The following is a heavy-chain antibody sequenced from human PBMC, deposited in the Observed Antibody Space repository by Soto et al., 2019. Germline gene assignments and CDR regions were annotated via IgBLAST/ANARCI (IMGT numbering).Heavy chain of an antibody. CDR3: ARGEHVSGSAISFDY. J-gene: IGHJ4*02. Sequence: ASVKVSCKASGYTFTGYYMHWVRQAPGQGPEWMGWINPNSGGTNYAQKFQGWVTMTRDTSISTAYMELSRLRSDDTAVYYCARGEHVSGSAISFDYWGQGTLVTVSS. CDR1: GYTFTGYY. CDR2: INPNSGGT. D-gene: IGHD1-26*01. V-gene: IGHV1-2*04.